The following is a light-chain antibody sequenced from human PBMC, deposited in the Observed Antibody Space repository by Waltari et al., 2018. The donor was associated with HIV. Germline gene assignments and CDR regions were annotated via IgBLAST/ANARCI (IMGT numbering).Light chain of an antibody. Sequence: QAALTQPPSASGSPGPAVHIPCPGTSRDVGGYNSVTWYQQHPGKAPKLMIYEVSTRPSGVPDRFSGSKSGNTASLTVSGLQAEDEADYYCNSYAGSNNVVFGGGTKVTVL. CDR2: EVS. CDR1: SRDVGGYNS. CDR3: NSYAGSNNVV. V-gene: IGLV2-8*01. J-gene: IGLJ2*01.